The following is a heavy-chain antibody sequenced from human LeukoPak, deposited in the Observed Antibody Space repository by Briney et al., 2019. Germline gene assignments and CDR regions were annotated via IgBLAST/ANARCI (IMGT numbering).Heavy chain of an antibody. CDR2: MNPNSGNT. CDR3: ARGGATYYDILDWFDP. CDR1: GYTFTSYD. Sequence: ASVKVSCKASGYTFTSYDINWVRQATGQGLEWMRWMNPNSGNTGYAQKFQGRVTMTRNTSISTAYMELSSLRSDDTAVYYCARGGATYYDILDWFDPWGQGTLVTVSS. D-gene: IGHD3-9*01. V-gene: IGHV1-8*01. J-gene: IGHJ5*02.